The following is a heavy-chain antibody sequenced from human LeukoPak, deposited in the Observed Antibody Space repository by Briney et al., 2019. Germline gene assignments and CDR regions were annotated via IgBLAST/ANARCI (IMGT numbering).Heavy chain of an antibody. CDR3: ARQASGDLYGMDV. Sequence: SETLSLTCAVYGGSLSGYYWSWIRQPPGKGLEWIGEIIHSGRTNDKASLKSRVTISVDTSKNHFSLKLSSVTAADTAVYYCARQASGDLYGMDVWGQGTTVTVSS. D-gene: IGHD3-10*01. CDR1: GGSLSGYY. J-gene: IGHJ6*02. CDR2: IIHSGRT. V-gene: IGHV4-34*12.